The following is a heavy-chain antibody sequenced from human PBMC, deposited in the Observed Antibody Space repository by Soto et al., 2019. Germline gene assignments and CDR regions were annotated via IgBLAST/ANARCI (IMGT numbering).Heavy chain of an antibody. CDR2: IYYSGST. V-gene: IGHV4-31*03. CDR1: GGSISSGGYY. D-gene: IGHD3-3*01. CDR3: ARAITIFGVVGWFDP. Sequence: LSLTCTVSGGSISSGGYYWSWIRQHPGKGLEWIGYIYYSGSTYYNPSLKSRVTISVDTSKNQFSLKLSSVTAADTAVYYCARAITIFGVVGWFDPWGQGTLVTVS. J-gene: IGHJ5*02.